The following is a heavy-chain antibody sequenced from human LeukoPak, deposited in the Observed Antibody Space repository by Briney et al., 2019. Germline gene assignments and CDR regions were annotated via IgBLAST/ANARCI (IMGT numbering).Heavy chain of an antibody. D-gene: IGHD3-3*01. CDR2: ISSSGSTI. J-gene: IGHJ6*02. V-gene: IGHV3-48*03. CDR1: GFTFSSYE. Sequence: GGSLRLSCAASGFTFSSYEMNWVRQAPGKGLEWVSYISSSGSTIYCADSVKGRFTISRDNAKNSLYLQMNSLRAEDTAVYYCARVRDYDFWSGYPYYYYGMDVWGQGTTVTVSS. CDR3: ARVRDYDFWSGYPYYYYGMDV.